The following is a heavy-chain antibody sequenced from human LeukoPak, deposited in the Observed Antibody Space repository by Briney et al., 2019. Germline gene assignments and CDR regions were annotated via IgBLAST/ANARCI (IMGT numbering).Heavy chain of an antibody. Sequence: PGGSLRLSCAASGFTFSSYAMSWVRQAPGKGLEWVSAISGSGGSTYYADSVKGRFTISRDNSKNTLYLQMTSLRAEDTAVYYCAKVYGGNSPYYYYGMDVWGQGTTVTVSS. J-gene: IGHJ6*02. D-gene: IGHD2-21*02. V-gene: IGHV3-23*01. CDR3: AKVYGGNSPYYYYGMDV. CDR1: GFTFSSYA. CDR2: ISGSGGST.